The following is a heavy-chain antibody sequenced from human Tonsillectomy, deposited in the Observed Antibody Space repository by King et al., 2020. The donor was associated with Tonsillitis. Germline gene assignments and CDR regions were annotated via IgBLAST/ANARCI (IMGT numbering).Heavy chain of an antibody. D-gene: IGHD3-22*01. CDR3: SGYQGTTDAFDI. CDR1: GGSISSGGYS. V-gene: IGHV4-30-2*01. J-gene: IGHJ3*02. CDR2: IYHSGST. Sequence: QLQESGSGLVKPSQTLSLTCAVSGGSISSGGYSWSWIRQPPGQGLEWIGYIYHSGSTYYNPSLKSRVTISVDRSKNQFSLRLSSVTAADTAVYYCSGYQGTTDAFDIWGQGTMVTVSS.